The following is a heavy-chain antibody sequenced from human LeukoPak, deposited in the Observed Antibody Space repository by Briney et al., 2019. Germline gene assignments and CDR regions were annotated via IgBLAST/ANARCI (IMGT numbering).Heavy chain of an antibody. V-gene: IGHV3-43D*03. J-gene: IGHJ4*02. Sequence: PGGSLRLSCAASGFTFDDYAMHWVRQAPGKGLEWVSLISWDGGSTYYADSVKGRFTISRDNSKNSLYLQMNSLRAEDTALYYCARDKSAYDSSGYVWGQGTLVTVSS. D-gene: IGHD3-22*01. CDR2: ISWDGGST. CDR3: ARDKSAYDSSGYV. CDR1: GFTFDDYA.